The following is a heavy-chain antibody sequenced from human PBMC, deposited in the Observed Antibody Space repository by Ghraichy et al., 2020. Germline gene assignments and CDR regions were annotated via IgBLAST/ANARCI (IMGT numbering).Heavy chain of an antibody. CDR2: ISSSGSTI. V-gene: IGHV3-48*03. Sequence: GGSLRLSCAASGFTFSSYEMNWVRQAPGKGLEWVSYISSSGSTIYYADSVKGRFTISRDNAKNSLYLQMNSLRAEDTAVYYCARDQGDPPGLDYWGQGTLVTVSS. CDR3: ARDQGDPPGLDY. CDR1: GFTFSSYE. J-gene: IGHJ4*02. D-gene: IGHD2-21*02.